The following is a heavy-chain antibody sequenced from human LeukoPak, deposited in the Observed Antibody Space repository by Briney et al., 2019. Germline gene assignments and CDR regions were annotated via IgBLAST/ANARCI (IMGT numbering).Heavy chain of an antibody. CDR2: INHSGST. V-gene: IGHV4-34*01. Sequence: SETQSLTCAVYGGSFSGYYWSWVRQPPGKGLEWIGEINHSGSTNYNPSLKSRVTISVDTSKNQFSLKLSSVTAADTAVYYCARLGSSGYYYWGQGTLVTVSS. J-gene: IGHJ4*02. CDR3: ARLGSSGYYY. CDR1: GGSFSGYY. D-gene: IGHD3-22*01.